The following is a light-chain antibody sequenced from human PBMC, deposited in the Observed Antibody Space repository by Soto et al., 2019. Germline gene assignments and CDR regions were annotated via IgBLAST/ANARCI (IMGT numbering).Light chain of an antibody. CDR3: QEYNTWPWT. J-gene: IGKJ1*01. CDR2: GAS. V-gene: IGKV3D-15*01. Sequence: EIVLTQSPATLSLSPGERATLSCRSSQSVSSYSAWYQQKPGQAPRLLIYGASNRATGIPARFSGSGSGTEFSLTINSLQSEDFAVYYCQEYNTWPWTFGQGTKV. CDR1: QSVSSY.